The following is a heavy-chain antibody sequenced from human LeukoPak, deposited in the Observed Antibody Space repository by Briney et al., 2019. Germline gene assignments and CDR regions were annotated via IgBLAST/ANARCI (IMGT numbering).Heavy chain of an antibody. Sequence: SVKVSCKASGSTFSSYAISWVRQAPGQGLEWMGGIIPIFGTANYAQKFQGRVTITADESTSTAYMELSSLRSEDTAVYYCTETSRYYYYYGMDVWGQGTTVTVSS. J-gene: IGHJ6*02. CDR1: GSTFSSYA. CDR2: IIPIFGTA. CDR3: TETSRYYYYYGMDV. V-gene: IGHV1-69*13.